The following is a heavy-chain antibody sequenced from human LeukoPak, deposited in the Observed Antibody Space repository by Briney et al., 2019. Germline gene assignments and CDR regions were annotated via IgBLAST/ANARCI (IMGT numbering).Heavy chain of an antibody. J-gene: IGHJ4*02. CDR2: IYSGGST. CDR1: GFTVSSNY. Sequence: PGGSLRLSCAASGFTVSSNYMSWVRQAPGKGLEWVSVIYSGGSTNYADSVKGRFTISRDNSKNTLYLQMNSLRAEDTAVYYCAKMTTVTTHYWGQGTLVTVSS. D-gene: IGHD4-17*01. CDR3: AKMTTVTTHY. V-gene: IGHV3-66*01.